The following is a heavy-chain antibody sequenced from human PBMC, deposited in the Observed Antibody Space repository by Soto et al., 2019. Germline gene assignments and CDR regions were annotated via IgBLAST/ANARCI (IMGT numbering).Heavy chain of an antibody. D-gene: IGHD2-15*01. Sequence: QVQLVRSGAEVKKPGSSVKVSCKASGGTFSSYAISWVRQAPGQGLEWMGGIIPIFGTANYAQKFQGRVTITADESTSTAYMELSSLRSEDTAVYYCAREQEEGGCSGGSCYWFDPWGQGTLVTVSS. CDR3: AREQEEGGCSGGSCYWFDP. V-gene: IGHV1-69*01. CDR1: GGTFSSYA. J-gene: IGHJ5*02. CDR2: IIPIFGTA.